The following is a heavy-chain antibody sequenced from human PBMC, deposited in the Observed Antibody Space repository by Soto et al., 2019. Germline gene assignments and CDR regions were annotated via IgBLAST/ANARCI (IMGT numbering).Heavy chain of an antibody. V-gene: IGHV1-69*08. Sequence: QVQLVQSGAEVKKPGSSVKVSCKASGGTFSSYTISWVRQAPGQGLEWMGRIIPILGIANYAQKFQGRVTITADKSTSTAYMELSSLRSEDTAVYYCARDHPHSSGWYVGGDYWGQGTLVTVSS. CDR1: GGTFSSYT. J-gene: IGHJ4*02. CDR3: ARDHPHSSGWYVGGDY. CDR2: IIPILGIA. D-gene: IGHD6-19*01.